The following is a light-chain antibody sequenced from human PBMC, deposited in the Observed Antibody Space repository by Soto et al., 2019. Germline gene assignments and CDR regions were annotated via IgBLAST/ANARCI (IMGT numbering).Light chain of an antibody. CDR2: GSS. J-gene: IGKJ5*01. CDR3: QQYNNWPPKIT. Sequence: ETVMTQSPATLSVSPGERATLSCRASQSVSSNLAWYQQKPGQAPRLLIYGSSTRATGIPARFSGSGSGTEFTLTISSLQSEDFAVYYCQQYNNWPPKITFGQGTRLEIK. CDR1: QSVSSN. V-gene: IGKV3-15*01.